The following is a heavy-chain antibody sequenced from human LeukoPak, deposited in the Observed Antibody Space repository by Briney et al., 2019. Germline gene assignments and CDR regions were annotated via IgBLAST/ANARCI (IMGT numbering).Heavy chain of an antibody. V-gene: IGHV4-30-4*01. CDR3: ARATYYYDSSGYHRKSDALDI. D-gene: IGHD3-22*01. CDR1: GGSISSGDYY. J-gene: IGHJ3*02. Sequence: SETLSLTCTVSGGSISSGDYYWSWIRQPPGKGLEWIGYIYYSGSTYYNPSLKSRVTISVDTSKNQFSLKLSSVTAADTAVYYCARATYYYDSSGYHRKSDALDIWGQGTMVTVSS. CDR2: IYYSGST.